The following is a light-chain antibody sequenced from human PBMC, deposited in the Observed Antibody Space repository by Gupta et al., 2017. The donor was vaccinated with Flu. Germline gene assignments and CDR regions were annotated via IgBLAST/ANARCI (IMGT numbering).Light chain of an antibody. CDR1: SSNIGSHN. J-gene: IGLJ3*02. CDR2: RSI. CDR3: EAWDDSLSGWV. Sequence: QSVLTQPPSASGTPGQRVTISCSGSSSNIGSHNIYWYQQLPGTAPKLLIYRSIQRPSGVPDRFSGSKSGTSASLAISGLRSEDEADYYCEAWDDSLSGWVFGGGTKLTVL. V-gene: IGLV1-47*01.